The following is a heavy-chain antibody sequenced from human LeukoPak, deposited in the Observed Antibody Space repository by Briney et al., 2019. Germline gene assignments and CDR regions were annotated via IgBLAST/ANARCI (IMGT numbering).Heavy chain of an antibody. J-gene: IGHJ4*02. V-gene: IGHV3-11*03. Sequence: GGSLRLSCAASGFAFSDYYMSWIRQAPGKGLEWVSYISGSSDNTNYADSVKGRFTISRDNAKNSLYLQMSSLRAEDTAVYYCTRHPAEGDYWGQGTLVTVSS. D-gene: IGHD2-15*01. CDR1: GFAFSDYY. CDR2: ISGSSDNT. CDR3: TRHPAEGDY.